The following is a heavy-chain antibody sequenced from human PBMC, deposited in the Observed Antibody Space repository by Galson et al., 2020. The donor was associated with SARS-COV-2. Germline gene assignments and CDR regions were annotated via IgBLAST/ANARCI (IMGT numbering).Heavy chain of an antibody. Sequence: GGSLRLSCAASGFTFSSYSMNWVRQAPGKGLEWVSSISSSSSYIYYADSVKGRFTISRDNAKNSLYLQMNSLRAEDTAVYYCARAGGIGMVRGVKRYYYGMDVWGQGTTVTVSS. CDR3: ARAGGIGMVRGVKRYYYGMDV. J-gene: IGHJ6*02. CDR2: ISSSSSYI. D-gene: IGHD3-10*01. V-gene: IGHV3-21*01. CDR1: GFTFSSYS.